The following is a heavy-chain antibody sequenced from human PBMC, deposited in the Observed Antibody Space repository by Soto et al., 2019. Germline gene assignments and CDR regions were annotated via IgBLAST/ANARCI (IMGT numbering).Heavy chain of an antibody. CDR1: GYTFTSYG. CDR2: ISAYNGNT. CDR3: ARDYRMALYYYGMDV. D-gene: IGHD3-16*02. J-gene: IGHJ6*02. Sequence: QVQLVQSGAEVKKPGASVKVSCKASGYTFTSYGISWVRQAPGQGLEWMGWISAYNGNTTYAQKLQGRVTMTTDTSTSTAYMELRSLRSDDTAVYSCARDYRMALYYYGMDVWGQGTTFTVSS. V-gene: IGHV1-18*01.